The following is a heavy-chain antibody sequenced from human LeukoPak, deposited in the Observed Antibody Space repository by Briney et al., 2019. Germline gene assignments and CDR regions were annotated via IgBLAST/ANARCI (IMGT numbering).Heavy chain of an antibody. V-gene: IGHV3-23*01. CDR3: AKVDCSSITCNKNFDY. D-gene: IGHD2-2*01. Sequence: PGGSLRLSCAASGFTFKTYVMTWVRQAPGKGLEWVSTIPTTGGSTYYADSVKGRFTISRDNSKNTLYLQMNSLRVEDTAVYYCAKVDCSSITCNKNFDYWGQGTLVTVSS. J-gene: IGHJ4*02. CDR1: GFTFKTYV. CDR2: IPTTGGST.